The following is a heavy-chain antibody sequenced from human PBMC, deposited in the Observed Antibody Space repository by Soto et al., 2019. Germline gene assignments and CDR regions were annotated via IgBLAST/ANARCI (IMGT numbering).Heavy chain of an antibody. D-gene: IGHD5-12*01. CDR2: IIPIFGTA. V-gene: IGHV1-69*05. Sequence: QVQLVQSGAEVKKPGSSVKVSCKASGGTFSSYAISWVRQAPGQGLEWMGGIIPIFGTANYAQNFQGRVTITTDESTRTAYMELSSLRSEDTAVYYCASRPNSGYEKRYGMDVWGQGTTVTVSS. J-gene: IGHJ6*02. CDR3: ASRPNSGYEKRYGMDV. CDR1: GGTFSSYA.